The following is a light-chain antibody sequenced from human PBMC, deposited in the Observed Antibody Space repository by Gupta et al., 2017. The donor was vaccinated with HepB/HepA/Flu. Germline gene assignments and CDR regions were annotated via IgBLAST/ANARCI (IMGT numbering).Light chain of an antibody. CDR2: TNN. J-gene: IGLJ2*01. CDR1: SSNIGSNT. CDR3: EASEDSRNNNVV. V-gene: IGLV1-44*01. Sequence: QSVLTQPPSASGPPGQRVTLSCSGSSSNIGSNTVNCSQQLPATAPKLLIYTNNKRPSGATPPVSASNSGTSAAIAISGLPAEEEAAYYCEASEDSRNNNVVFGGGTKLTVL.